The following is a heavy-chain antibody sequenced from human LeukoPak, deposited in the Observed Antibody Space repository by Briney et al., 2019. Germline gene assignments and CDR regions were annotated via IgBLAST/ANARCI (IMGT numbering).Heavy chain of an antibody. D-gene: IGHD3-10*01. J-gene: IGHJ4*03. V-gene: IGHV4-59*01. Sequence: SETLSLTCTVSGGSISSYYWSWIRQPPGKGLEWIGYIYYSGSTNYNPSLKSRVTISVDTSKNQFSLKLSSVTAADTAVYYCARDRHYYGSGSYLGYFDYWGQGTTVTVSS. CDR3: ARDRHYYGSGSYLGYFDY. CDR1: GGSISSYY. CDR2: IYYSGST.